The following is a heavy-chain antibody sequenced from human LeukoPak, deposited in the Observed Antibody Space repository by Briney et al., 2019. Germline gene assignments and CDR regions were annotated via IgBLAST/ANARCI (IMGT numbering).Heavy chain of an antibody. D-gene: IGHD3-3*01. CDR3: NISRFLEWAGGWFDS. Sequence: GGSLRLSCAASGFTFSSYAMHWVRQAPGKGLEWVAVISYDGSNKYYADSVKGRFTISRDNVKNSLYLQMNSLRAEDTAVYYCNISRFLEWAGGWFDSWGQGTLVTVSS. V-gene: IGHV3-30-3*01. CDR1: GFTFSSYA. J-gene: IGHJ5*01. CDR2: ISYDGSNK.